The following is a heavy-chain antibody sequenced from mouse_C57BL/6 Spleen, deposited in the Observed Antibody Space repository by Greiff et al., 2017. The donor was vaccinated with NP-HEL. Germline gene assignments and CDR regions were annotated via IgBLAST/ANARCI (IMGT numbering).Heavy chain of an antibody. V-gene: IGHV1-80*01. CDR1: GYSFSSYW. CDR3: AREAAQATGYAMDY. J-gene: IGHJ4*01. D-gene: IGHD3-2*02. Sequence: QVQLKESGAELVKPGASVKISCKASGYSFSSYWMNWVKQRPGKGLEWIGQIYPGDGDTNYNGKFKGKATLTADKSSSTAYMQLSSLTSEDSAVYFCAREAAQATGYAMDYWGQGTSVTVSS. CDR2: IYPGDGDT.